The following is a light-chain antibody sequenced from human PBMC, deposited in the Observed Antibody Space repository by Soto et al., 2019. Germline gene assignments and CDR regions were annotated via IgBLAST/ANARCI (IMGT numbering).Light chain of an antibody. CDR3: SSLTSSSTLV. CDR2: DVS. V-gene: IGLV2-14*01. Sequence: QSALTQPASVSGSPGQSITISCTGTSSDVGGYNYVSWYQQHPGKAPKLMIYDVSNRPSGVSNRFSGSKSGNTASLTISGLRGEDEADYYCSSLTSSSTLVFGGGTKLTVL. J-gene: IGLJ3*02. CDR1: SSDVGGYNY.